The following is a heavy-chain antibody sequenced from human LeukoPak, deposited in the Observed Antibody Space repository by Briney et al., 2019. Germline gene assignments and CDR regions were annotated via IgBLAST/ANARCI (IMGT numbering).Heavy chain of an antibody. CDR2: ISSSSSYI. V-gene: IGHV3-21*04. D-gene: IGHD4-17*01. CDR1: GFTFSSYS. J-gene: IGHJ4*02. CDR3: AKARQYGDFDY. Sequence: PGGSLRLSCAASGFTFSSYSMNWVRQAPGKGLEWVSSISSSSSYIHYADSVKGRFTISRDNAKNSLYLQMNSLRAEDTAVYYCAKARQYGDFDYWGQGTLVTVSS.